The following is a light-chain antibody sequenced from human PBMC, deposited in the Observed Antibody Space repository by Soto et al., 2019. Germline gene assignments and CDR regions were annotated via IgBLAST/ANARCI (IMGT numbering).Light chain of an antibody. CDR2: GAS. V-gene: IGKV3-20*01. CDR1: QSVSSNY. J-gene: IGKJ1*01. Sequence: EIVLTQSPGTLSLSPGERATLSCRASQSVSSNYLAWYQLKPGQAPRLLIYGASSRATGIPDRFSGSGSGTDFTLTISDVQPEDFALYYCHQRQSWPRTFGQGTKVDIK. CDR3: HQRQSWPRT.